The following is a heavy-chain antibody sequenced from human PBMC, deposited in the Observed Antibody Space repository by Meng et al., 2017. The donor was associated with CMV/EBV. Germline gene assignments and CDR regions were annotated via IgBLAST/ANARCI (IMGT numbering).Heavy chain of an antibody. CDR1: GGTFSSYA. CDR2: IIPIFGTA. Sequence: SVKVSCKASGGTFSSYAISWVRQAPGQGLEWMGGIIPIFGTANYAQKFQGRVTITTDESTSTAYMELSSLRSEDTAVYYCARQIPRYCSSTSCLTLNWFDPWGQGTLVTVSP. CDR3: ARQIPRYCSSTSCLTLNWFDP. V-gene: IGHV1-69*05. D-gene: IGHD2-2*01. J-gene: IGHJ5*02.